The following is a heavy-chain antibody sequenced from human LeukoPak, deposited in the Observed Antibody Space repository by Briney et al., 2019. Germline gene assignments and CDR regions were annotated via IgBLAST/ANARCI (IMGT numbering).Heavy chain of an antibody. CDR2: IRYDGSNK. V-gene: IGHV3-30*02. CDR1: GFTFSSYG. CDR3: ARDTLGAEWELLHFDY. D-gene: IGHD1-26*01. Sequence: GGSLRLSCAASGFTFSSYGMHWVRQAPGKGLEWVAFIRYDGSNKYYADSVKGRFTISRDNSKNTLYLQMNSLRAEDTAVYYCARDTLGAEWELLHFDYWGQGTLVTVSS. J-gene: IGHJ4*02.